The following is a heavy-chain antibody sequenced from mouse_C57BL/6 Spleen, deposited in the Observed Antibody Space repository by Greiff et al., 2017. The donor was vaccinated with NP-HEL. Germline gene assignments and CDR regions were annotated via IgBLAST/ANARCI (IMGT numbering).Heavy chain of an antibody. CDR1: GFTFSSYA. V-gene: IGHV5-9-1*02. J-gene: IGHJ4*01. CDR3: TRDEGYDGSSFYAMDY. D-gene: IGHD1-1*01. CDR2: ISSGGDYI. Sequence: EVKVVESGEGLVKPGGSLKLSCAASGFTFSSYAMSWVRQTPEKRLEWVAYISSGGDYIYYADTVKGRFTISRDNARNTLYLQMSSLKSEDTAMYYCTRDEGYDGSSFYAMDYWGKGTSVTVSS.